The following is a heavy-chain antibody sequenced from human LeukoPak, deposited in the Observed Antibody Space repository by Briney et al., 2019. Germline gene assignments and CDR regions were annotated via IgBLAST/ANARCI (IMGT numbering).Heavy chain of an antibody. CDR3: ASDILDYYDSSAYSNSDY. D-gene: IGHD3-22*01. CDR1: GFTFSNYG. J-gene: IGHJ4*02. Sequence: VGSLRLSCAASGFTFSNYGIHWVRQAPGKGLEWVAVIWYDRSNKYYADSVKGRFTISRDNSKNTVYLQMNSLRVDDTAMYYCASDILDYYDSSAYSNSDYWGQGTLVTVSS. V-gene: IGHV3-33*01. CDR2: IWYDRSNK.